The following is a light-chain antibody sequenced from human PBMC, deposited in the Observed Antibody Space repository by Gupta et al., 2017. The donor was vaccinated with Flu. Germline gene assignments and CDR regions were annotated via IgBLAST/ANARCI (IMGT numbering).Light chain of an antibody. CDR3: SSYTSSSTYV. V-gene: IGLV2-14*01. Sequence: SALSLPASVSVSPLQSITISCTGTSSDVGGYNYVSWYQQHPGKAPKLMIYEVSNRPSGVSNRFSGSKSGNTASLTISGLQAEDEADYYCSSYTSSSTYVFGTGTKVTVL. CDR2: EVS. CDR1: SSDVGGYNY. J-gene: IGLJ1*01.